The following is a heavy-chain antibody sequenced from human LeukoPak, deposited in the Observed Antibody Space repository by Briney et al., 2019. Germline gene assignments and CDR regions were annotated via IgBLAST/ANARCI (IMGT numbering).Heavy chain of an antibody. CDR1: GGSISSSNW. V-gene: IGHV4-4*02. J-gene: IGHJ3*02. CDR3: ARVSRYSSGWYVPAFDI. D-gene: IGHD6-19*01. CDR2: IYHSGST. Sequence: SGTLSLTCAVSGGSISSSNWWSWVRPPPGKGLEWIGEIYHSGSTNYNPSLKSRVTISGDKSKNQFSLKLSSVTAADTAVYYCARVSRYSSGWYVPAFDIWGQGTMVTVSS.